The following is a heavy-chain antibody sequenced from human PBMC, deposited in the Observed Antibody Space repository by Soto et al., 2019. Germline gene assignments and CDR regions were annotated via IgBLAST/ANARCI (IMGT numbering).Heavy chain of an antibody. CDR2: IHNSGNT. V-gene: IGHV4-30-4*01. J-gene: IGHJ4*02. D-gene: IGHD3-16*02. CDR3: ARSTYGEGYPHFFAD. CDR1: GGSIHDIDSY. Sequence: QVQLQESGPGLVMPSQTLSLTCTMSGGSIHDIDSYWTWIRQSPGRGPEWIGYIHNSGNTFYSPSLKRRLAISIDTSKSQFSLKLSAVTAADTAFYYCARSTYGEGYPHFFADWGQGTLVTVSS.